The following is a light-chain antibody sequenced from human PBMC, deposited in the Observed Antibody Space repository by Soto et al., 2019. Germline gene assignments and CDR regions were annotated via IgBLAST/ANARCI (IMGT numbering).Light chain of an antibody. CDR2: KEF. J-gene: IGKJ4*01. Sequence: DIQMTQSTSTLSASIGDRVTITCRASQSLSSWLAWYQQKPGKAPKRLIYKEFTLESGVPSRFSGSGSGTEFTLTISSLQPDDFATYYCQQYNGHSTFGGGTKVEIK. CDR1: QSLSSW. CDR3: QQYNGHST. V-gene: IGKV1-5*03.